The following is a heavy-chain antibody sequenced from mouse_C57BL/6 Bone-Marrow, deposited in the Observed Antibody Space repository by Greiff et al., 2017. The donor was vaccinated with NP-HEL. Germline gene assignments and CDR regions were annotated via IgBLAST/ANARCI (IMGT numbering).Heavy chain of an antibody. J-gene: IGHJ3*01. D-gene: IGHD2-10*02. CDR2: IFPGSGGT. CDR1: GYTFTDYV. V-gene: IGHV1-77*01. Sequence: QVQLQQSGPELVKPGASVKMSCKASGYTFTDYVISWVKQRNGQGLEWIGEIFPGSGGTYYNEKFKGKATLTADKSSNTAYMQLSSLTSEDSAVYFCARGGYGSFAYWGQGTLVTVSA. CDR3: ARGGYGSFAY.